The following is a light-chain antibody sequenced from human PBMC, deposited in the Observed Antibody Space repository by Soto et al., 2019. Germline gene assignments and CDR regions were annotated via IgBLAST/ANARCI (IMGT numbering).Light chain of an antibody. CDR1: NSRSGSNY. Sequence: LPQPPSASGTPGQRVTISCSTSNSRSGSNYVYWYQQLPGTAPKLLIYRNDQRPSGVPDRFSGSKSGTSASLAISGLRSEDEADYYCAKWDDSLRVYVFGTGTKVTVL. V-gene: IGLV1-47*01. J-gene: IGLJ1*01. CDR2: RND. CDR3: AKWDDSLRVYV.